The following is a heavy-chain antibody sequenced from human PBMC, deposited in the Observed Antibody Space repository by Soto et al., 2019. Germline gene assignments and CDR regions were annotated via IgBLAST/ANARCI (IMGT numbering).Heavy chain of an antibody. CDR1: GFSVTSNY. D-gene: IGHD3-16*01. CDR3: AVTGSAGGDYYYGMDV. CDR2: IYSNGFT. V-gene: IGHV3-53*01. Sequence: GGSLRLSCAASGFSVTSNYMSWVRQAPGKGLEWVSFIYSNGFTSYADSVKGRFIISRDKSKNTLFLQMNSLRAEDTAVYYCAVTGSAGGDYYYGMDVWGQGTTVTVSS. J-gene: IGHJ6*02.